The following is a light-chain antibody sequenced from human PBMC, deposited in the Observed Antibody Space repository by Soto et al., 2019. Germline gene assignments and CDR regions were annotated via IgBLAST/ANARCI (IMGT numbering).Light chain of an antibody. Sequence: DVQLTHAPSSLSASVLYIVTITFRASQTVTSYLNWYQQKPGKAPKLLIYAASTLQSGVPSRFGGSGSGTDFTLTINSLQPEDFATYYCQQSYSTPWTFGQGTKVDIK. CDR1: QTVTSY. V-gene: IGKV1-39*01. CDR2: AAS. CDR3: QQSYSTPWT. J-gene: IGKJ1*01.